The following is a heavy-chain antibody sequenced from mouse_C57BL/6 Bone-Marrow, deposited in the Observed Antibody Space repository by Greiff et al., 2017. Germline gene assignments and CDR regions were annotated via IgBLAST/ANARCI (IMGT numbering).Heavy chain of an antibody. J-gene: IGHJ4*01. V-gene: IGHV1-82*01. Sequence: QVQLQQSGPELVKPGASVKISCKASGYAFSSSWMNWVKQRPGKGLEWIGRIYPGDGDTNYNGKFKGKATLTADKSSSTAYMQLSSLTSEDSAVYFCARWPYEYDVRGDYWGQGTSVTVSS. D-gene: IGHD2-4*01. CDR3: ARWPYEYDVRGDY. CDR1: GYAFSSSW. CDR2: IYPGDGDT.